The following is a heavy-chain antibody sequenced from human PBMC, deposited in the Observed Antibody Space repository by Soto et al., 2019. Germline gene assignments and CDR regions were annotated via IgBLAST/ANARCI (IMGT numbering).Heavy chain of an antibody. CDR2: IDWDDDK. D-gene: IGHD4-17*01. CDR3: ARIHRVTTGLYAMDV. CDR1: GFSLTTTGMS. J-gene: IGHJ6*02. Sequence: SGPTLVNPTQSLTLSCTFSGFSLTTTGMSVNWIRQPPGKALEWLARIDWDDDKLHSTSLKTRLTISKDTSKNQVVLTMTDMDPADTGTYYCARIHRVTTGLYAMDVWGPGTTVTVSS. V-gene: IGHV2-70*04.